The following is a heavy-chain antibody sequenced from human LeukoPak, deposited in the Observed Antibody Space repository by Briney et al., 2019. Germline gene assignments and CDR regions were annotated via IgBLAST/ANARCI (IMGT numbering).Heavy chain of an antibody. CDR1: GGSISSYY. J-gene: IGHJ6*02. CDR3: ARLKRDIVPFYGMDV. CDR2: IYYSGST. D-gene: IGHD2-8*01. V-gene: IGHV4-59*08. Sequence: SETLSLTCTVSGGSISSYYWSWIRQPPGKGLEWIGYIYYSGSTNYNPSLKSRVTISVDTSKNQFSLKLSSVTAADTAVYYCARLKRDIVPFYGMDVWGQGTTVTVSS.